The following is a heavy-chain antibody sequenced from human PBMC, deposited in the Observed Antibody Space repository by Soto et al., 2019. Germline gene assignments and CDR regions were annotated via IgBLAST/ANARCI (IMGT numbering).Heavy chain of an antibody. J-gene: IGHJ6*02. CDR3: ARFNRIAAAGTDYYYGMDV. Sequence: KPSETLSLTCTVSGGSISSYYWSWIRQPPGKGLEWIGYIYYSGSTNYNPSLKSRVTISVDTSKNQFSLKLGSVTAADTAVYYCARFNRIAAAGTDYYYGMDVWGQGTTVTVSS. CDR1: GGSISSYY. D-gene: IGHD6-13*01. V-gene: IGHV4-59*01. CDR2: IYYSGST.